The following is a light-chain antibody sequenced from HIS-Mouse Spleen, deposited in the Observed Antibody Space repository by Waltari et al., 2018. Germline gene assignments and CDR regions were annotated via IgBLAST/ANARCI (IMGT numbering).Light chain of an antibody. CDR1: KGISSY. Sequence: DSQLTQSPSFLSASVGDRVTITCRASKGISSYLAWYQQKPEKAPKLLIYAASTLQSGVPSRFSGSGSGTEFTLTISSLQPEDFATYYCQQLNSYPPTFGQGTKVEIK. CDR3: QQLNSYPPT. CDR2: AAS. J-gene: IGKJ1*01. V-gene: IGKV1-9*01.